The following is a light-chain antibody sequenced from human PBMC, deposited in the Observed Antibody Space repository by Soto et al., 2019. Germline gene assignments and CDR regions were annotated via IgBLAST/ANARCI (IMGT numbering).Light chain of an antibody. CDR3: RQYNRYAPRT. V-gene: IGKV1-5*01. CDR2: YDS. Sequence: IRVTQSASTLSASIGDRVTINCRASECVXTWFGWYQHKPGKATKLLISYDSSLGSGVLSRLRGSASGRDFTLTISSLQPYDFATYYCRQYNRYAPRTFGQGTKVDI. J-gene: IGKJ1*01. CDR1: ECVXTW.